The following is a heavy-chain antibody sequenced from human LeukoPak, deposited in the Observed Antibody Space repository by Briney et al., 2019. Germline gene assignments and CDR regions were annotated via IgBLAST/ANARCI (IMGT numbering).Heavy chain of an antibody. Sequence: PSETLSLTCAVYGGSFSGYYWSWIRQPPGKGLEWIGEINHSGSTNYNPSLKSRVTISVDTSKNQFSLKLSSVTAADTAVYYCARDLKSSSSRRHYYYYYGMDVWGQGTTVTVSS. J-gene: IGHJ6*02. CDR2: INHSGST. CDR3: ARDLKSSSSRRHYYYYYGMDV. CDR1: GGSFSGYY. V-gene: IGHV4-34*01. D-gene: IGHD6-6*01.